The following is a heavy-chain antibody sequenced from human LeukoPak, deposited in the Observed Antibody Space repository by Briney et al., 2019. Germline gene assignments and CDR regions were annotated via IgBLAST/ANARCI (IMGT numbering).Heavy chain of an antibody. CDR3: AREERQQLNNYGMDV. CDR1: GFTFNTYT. V-gene: IGHV3-48*01. CDR2: ISGSSGII. D-gene: IGHD6-13*01. J-gene: IGHJ6*02. Sequence: GGSLRLSCAASGFTFNTYTMNWVRQAPGKGLEWVSYISGSSGIIDYADSVRGRFTISRDNAKNSLYLQMNSLRAEDTAVYYCAREERQQLNNYGMDVWGQGTTVTVSS.